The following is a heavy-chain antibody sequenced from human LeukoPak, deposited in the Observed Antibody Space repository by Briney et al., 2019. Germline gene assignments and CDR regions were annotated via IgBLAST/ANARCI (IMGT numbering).Heavy chain of an antibody. Sequence: GGSLRLSCAASGFTFSSYWMSWVRQAPGKGLEWVANIKQDGSEKYYVDSVKGRFTISRDNAKNSLYLQMNSLRADDTAVYYCARDIVVVPAAIRYYYGMDVWGQGTTVTVSS. D-gene: IGHD2-2*02. V-gene: IGHV3-7*01. CDR2: IKQDGSEK. J-gene: IGHJ6*02. CDR1: GFTFSSYW. CDR3: ARDIVVVPAAIRYYYGMDV.